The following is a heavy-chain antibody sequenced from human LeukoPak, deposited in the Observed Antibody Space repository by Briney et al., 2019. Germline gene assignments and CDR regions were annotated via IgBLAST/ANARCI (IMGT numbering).Heavy chain of an antibody. CDR2: IYYTGST. J-gene: IGHJ3*02. Sequence: PSETLSLTCTVSGHSISSYYWSWVRQPPGRGLEWIGYIYYTGSTNYNPSLKSRVTISVDTSKNQFSLNLNSVTAADTAVYYCARRGLASRSTIGNFDIWGQGTMVTVSS. V-gene: IGHV4-59*08. CDR3: ARRGLASRSTIGNFDI. D-gene: IGHD5/OR15-5a*01. CDR1: GHSISSYY.